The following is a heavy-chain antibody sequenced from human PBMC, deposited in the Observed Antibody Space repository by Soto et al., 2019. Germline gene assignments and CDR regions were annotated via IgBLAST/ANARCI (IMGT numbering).Heavy chain of an antibody. Sequence: GGSHRHSSRTSGLNFIGYVMNWVRQATGKGLEWVSIISFTGDSRYYADSVKDRFTISRDNSQNTLYLQMNSLRAEDTAVYYCAKKSCSSPGCPYGMDVWGQGTTVTVSS. D-gene: IGHD2-2*01. J-gene: IGHJ6*02. CDR1: GLNFIGYV. CDR2: ISFTGDSR. CDR3: AKKSCSSPGCPYGMDV. V-gene: IGHV3-23*01.